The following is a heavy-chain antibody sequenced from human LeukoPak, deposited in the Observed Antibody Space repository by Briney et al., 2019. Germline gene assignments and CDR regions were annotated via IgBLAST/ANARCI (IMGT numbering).Heavy chain of an antibody. V-gene: IGHV3-7*01. D-gene: IGHD3-10*01. Sequence: GGSLRLSCAASEFIFSDYWMCWVRQAPGKGLEWVANIRQDGNQKYYMDSVQGRFTISRDNAKNSLYLQMNSLRGEDTAVYFCARVASYGSGTDYYYYYMDVWGKGTTVTVSS. J-gene: IGHJ6*03. CDR3: ARVASYGSGTDYYYYYMDV. CDR1: EFIFSDYW. CDR2: IRQDGNQK.